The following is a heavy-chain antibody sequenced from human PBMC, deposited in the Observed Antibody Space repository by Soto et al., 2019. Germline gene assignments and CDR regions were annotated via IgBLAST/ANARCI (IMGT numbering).Heavy chain of an antibody. Sequence: PGGSLRLSCAASGFTFSSYEMNWVRQAPGKGLEWVSYISSSGSTIYYADSVKGRFTISRDNAKNSLYLQMNSLRAEDTAVYYCARYDSSGYVIDYWGQGTLVTVSS. CDR1: GFTFSSYE. CDR3: ARYDSSGYVIDY. J-gene: IGHJ4*02. D-gene: IGHD3-22*01. CDR2: ISSSGSTI. V-gene: IGHV3-48*03.